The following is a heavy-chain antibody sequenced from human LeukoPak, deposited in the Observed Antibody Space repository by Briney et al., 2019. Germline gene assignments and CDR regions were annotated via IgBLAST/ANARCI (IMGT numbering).Heavy chain of an antibody. Sequence: KPSETLSLTCAVSGYSISSGYYWGWIRQPPGKGLEWIGSIYHSGSTYYNPSLKSRVTISVDTSKNQFSLKLSSVAAADTAVYYCARDPYGSGPDYWGQGTLVTVSS. J-gene: IGHJ4*02. CDR1: GYSISSGYY. CDR2: IYHSGST. V-gene: IGHV4-38-2*02. CDR3: ARDPYGSGPDY. D-gene: IGHD3-10*01.